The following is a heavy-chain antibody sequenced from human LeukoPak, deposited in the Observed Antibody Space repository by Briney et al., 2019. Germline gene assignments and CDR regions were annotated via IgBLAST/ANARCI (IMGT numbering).Heavy chain of an antibody. CDR3: ARDPPLYDSTGLWFDP. D-gene: IGHD3-22*01. Sequence: GASVKVSCKASGYTFTSYGLSWVRQAPGQGPEWMGWIRIYNGNTKFAQSFQGRVTLTRDTTTSTAYMELRNLKSDDTAVYFCARDPPLYDSTGLWFDPWGQGTLVTVSS. CDR2: IRIYNGNT. V-gene: IGHV1-18*01. J-gene: IGHJ5*02. CDR1: GYTFTSYG.